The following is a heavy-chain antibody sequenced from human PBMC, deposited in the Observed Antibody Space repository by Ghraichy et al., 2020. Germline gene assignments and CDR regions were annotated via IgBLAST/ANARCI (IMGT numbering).Heavy chain of an antibody. CDR2: ISGSGAST. J-gene: IGHJ4*02. V-gene: IGHV3-23*01. D-gene: IGHD6-6*01. Sequence: GGSLRLSCAASGFTFSNYAMSWVRQAPGKGLEWVSAISGSGASTYYADSVKGRFTISRDNSKNTLFLQMNSLRAEDTAVYYCAQLRLYEAARHVDYWGQGTLVTVSS. CDR1: GFTFSNYA. CDR3: AQLRLYEAARHVDY.